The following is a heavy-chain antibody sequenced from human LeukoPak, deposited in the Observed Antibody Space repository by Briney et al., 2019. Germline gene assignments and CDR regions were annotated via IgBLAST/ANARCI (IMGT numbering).Heavy chain of an antibody. V-gene: IGHV3-23*01. Sequence: GGSLRLSCAASGFIFTDYAMSWVRQSPGKGLEWVSVVSGSGSSPYYVDSVKGRFTISRDNSKNTLYLQMNSLRAEDTAVYYCAKGTLSGSGSYSDFWGKGTLVTVSS. CDR2: VSGSGSSP. J-gene: IGHJ4*02. CDR1: GFIFTDYA. D-gene: IGHD3-10*01. CDR3: AKGTLSGSGSYSDF.